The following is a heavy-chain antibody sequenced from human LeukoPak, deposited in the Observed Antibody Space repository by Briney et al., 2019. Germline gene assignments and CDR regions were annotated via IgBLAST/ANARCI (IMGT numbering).Heavy chain of an antibody. CDR2: IYYSGST. J-gene: IGHJ4*02. CDR3: ARDLVGATTSPFDY. CDR1: GGSVSSYY. V-gene: IGHV4-59*02. D-gene: IGHD1-26*01. Sequence: SETLSLTCTVSGGSVSSYYWSWIRQPPGKGLEWIGYIYYSGSTNYNPSLKSRVTISVDTSKNQFSLKLSSVTAAGTAVYYCARDLVGATTSPFDYWGQGTLVTVSS.